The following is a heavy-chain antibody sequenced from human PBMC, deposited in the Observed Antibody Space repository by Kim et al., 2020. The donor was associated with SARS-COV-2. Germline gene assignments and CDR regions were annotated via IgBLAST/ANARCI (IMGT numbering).Heavy chain of an antibody. CDR3: ARDPNYDILTGFYEY. V-gene: IGHV3-21*01. D-gene: IGHD3-9*01. J-gene: IGHJ4*02. Sequence: ACSVTGRFTISRDNAKNSLYLQMNSLRAEDTAVYYCARDPNYDILTGFYEYWGQGTLVTVSS.